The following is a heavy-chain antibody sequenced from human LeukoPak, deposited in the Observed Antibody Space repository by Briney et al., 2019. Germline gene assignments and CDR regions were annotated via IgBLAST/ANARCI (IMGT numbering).Heavy chain of an antibody. CDR1: GGSISSYY. CDR3: ARYIWGSYPTFEDY. V-gene: IGHV4-59*01. D-gene: IGHD3-16*02. Sequence: SETLSLTCTVSGGSISSYYWSWIRQPPGKGLEWIGYISYSGSTNYNPSLKSRVTISVDASKNQFSLKLSSVTAADTAVYYCARYIWGSYPTFEDYWGQGTLVTVSS. J-gene: IGHJ4*02. CDR2: ISYSGST.